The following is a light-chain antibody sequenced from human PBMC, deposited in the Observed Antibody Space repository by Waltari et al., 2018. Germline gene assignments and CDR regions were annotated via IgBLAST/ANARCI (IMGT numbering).Light chain of an antibody. V-gene: IGLV3-21*04. CDR3: HVWHPHVDPGV. Sequence: SYVVTQPPSVSVAPGETATITCGGDNIGTYSVHWYQQKAGQAPVLVIFYVRDRPSGIPERFSGSNSGNAATLTISRVEAGDEARYYCHVWHPHVDPGVFGTGTEVTVL. CDR1: NIGTYS. CDR2: YVR. J-gene: IGLJ1*01.